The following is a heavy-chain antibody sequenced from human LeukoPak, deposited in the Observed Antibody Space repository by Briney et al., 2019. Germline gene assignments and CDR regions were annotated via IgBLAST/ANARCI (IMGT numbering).Heavy chain of an antibody. V-gene: IGHV1-18*01. CDR2: ISGYNSKP. Sequence: ASVKVSCKTSGYSFTNYGITWVRQAPGQGLEWMGWISGYNSKPFYAQNFQGRVTMTTDTSTSTVYMEVRSLRSDDTAVYYCARDYGVATIGYWWGQGTLVTVSS. CDR1: GYSFTNYG. D-gene: IGHD5-12*01. CDR3: ARDYGVATIGYW. J-gene: IGHJ4*02.